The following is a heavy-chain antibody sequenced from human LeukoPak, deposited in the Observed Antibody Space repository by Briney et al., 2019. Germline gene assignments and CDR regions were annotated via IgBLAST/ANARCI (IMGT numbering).Heavy chain of an antibody. D-gene: IGHD3-10*01. CDR3: ASNLYGSGSYYNASPPYYYYYGMDV. Sequence: GASVKVSCKASGYTFTSYGISWVRQAPGQGLEWMGWISAYNGNTNYAQKLQGRVTMTTDTSTSTAYMELRSLRSDDTAVYYCASNLYGSGSYYNASPPYYYYYGMDVWGQGTMVTVSS. J-gene: IGHJ6*02. CDR2: ISAYNGNT. V-gene: IGHV1-18*01. CDR1: GYTFTSYG.